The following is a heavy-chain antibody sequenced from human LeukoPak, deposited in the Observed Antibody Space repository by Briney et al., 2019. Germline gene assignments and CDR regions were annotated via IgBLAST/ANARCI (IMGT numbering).Heavy chain of an antibody. CDR1: GFTFSDYY. D-gene: IGHD1-26*01. CDR2: ISSSGSTI. Sequence: GGSLRLSCAASGFTFSDYYMSWIRQAPGKGLEWVSYISSSGSTIYYADSAKGRFTISRDNAKNSLYLQMNSLRAEDTAVYYCARDNSGSYGTGVDFDYWGQGTLVTVSS. V-gene: IGHV3-11*01. J-gene: IGHJ4*02. CDR3: ARDNSGSYGTGVDFDY.